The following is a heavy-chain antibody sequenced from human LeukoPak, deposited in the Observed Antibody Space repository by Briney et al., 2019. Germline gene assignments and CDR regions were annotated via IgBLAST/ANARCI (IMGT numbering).Heavy chain of an antibody. Sequence: ASVKVSCKASGYTFTGYYMHWVRQAPGQGLEWMGWINPNSGGTNYAQKFQGRVTMTRDTSISTAYMELSRLRSDDTAVYYCARTNGERITIFGVVTSYYYYMDVWGKGTTVTVSS. CDR1: GYTFTGYY. V-gene: IGHV1-2*02. CDR2: INPNSGGT. D-gene: IGHD3-3*01. CDR3: ARTNGERITIFGVVTSYYYYMDV. J-gene: IGHJ6*03.